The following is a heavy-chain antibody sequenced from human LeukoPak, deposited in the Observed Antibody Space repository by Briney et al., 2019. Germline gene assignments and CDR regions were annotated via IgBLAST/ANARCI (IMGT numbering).Heavy chain of an antibody. CDR2: ITGGDDST. J-gene: IGHJ4*02. V-gene: IGHV3-23*01. CDR3: AKDWAAVGDYDDSSGYFDY. D-gene: IGHD3-22*01. CDR1: GFTFSSYA. Sequence: PGGSLRLSCAASGFTFSSYAMAWVRQAPGRGLEWVSAITGGDDSTYYADSVKGRFTISRDNSKNTLYLQMNSLRAEDSAVYYCAKDWAAVGDYDDSSGYFDYWGQGTLVTVSS.